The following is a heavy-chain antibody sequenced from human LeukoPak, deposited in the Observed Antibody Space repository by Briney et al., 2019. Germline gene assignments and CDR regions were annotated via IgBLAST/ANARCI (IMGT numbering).Heavy chain of an antibody. Sequence: SETLSPTCTVSGGSISSSSYYWGWIRQPPGKGLEWIGSIYYSGSTYYNPSLKSRVTISVDTSKNQFSLKLSSVTAADTAVYYCARPLGYCSSTSCSYYFDYWGQGTLVTVSS. V-gene: IGHV4-39*01. J-gene: IGHJ4*02. CDR2: IYYSGST. D-gene: IGHD2-2*01. CDR1: GGSISSSSYY. CDR3: ARPLGYCSSTSCSYYFDY.